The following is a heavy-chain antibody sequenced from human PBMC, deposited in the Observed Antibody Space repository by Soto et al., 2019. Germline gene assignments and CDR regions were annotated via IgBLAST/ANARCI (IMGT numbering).Heavy chain of an antibody. J-gene: IGHJ4*02. CDR2: ITPIFGTA. Sequence: SVKVSCKASGGTFSSYAISWVRQAPGQGLEWMGGITPIFGTANYAQKFQGRVTITADESTSTVYMELISLRSEDTAVYYCARVYCSGGSCYGIDSWGQGTLVTVSS. D-gene: IGHD2-15*01. V-gene: IGHV1-69*13. CDR3: ARVYCSGGSCYGIDS. CDR1: GGTFSSYA.